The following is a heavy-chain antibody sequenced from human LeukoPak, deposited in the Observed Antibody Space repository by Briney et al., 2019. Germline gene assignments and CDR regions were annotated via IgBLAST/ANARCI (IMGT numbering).Heavy chain of an antibody. CDR1: GFTFSSYR. V-gene: IGHV3-21*01. CDR2: LSSSSSYI. J-gene: IGHJ6*02. D-gene: IGHD3-9*01. Sequence: GGALRLSCAASGFTFSSYRMNWVRQAPGKGLEWVSSLSSSSSYIYYADSVKGRFTVSRDNAKNSPYLQMNSLRAEDTAVYYCARYYDILTRSRAYYYGMDVWGQGTTVTVSS. CDR3: ARYYDILTRSRAYYYGMDV.